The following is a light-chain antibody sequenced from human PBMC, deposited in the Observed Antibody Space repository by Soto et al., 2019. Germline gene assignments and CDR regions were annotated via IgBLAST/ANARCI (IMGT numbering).Light chain of an antibody. Sequence: DIVMTQSPLSLPVTPGEPASISCRSSQSLLHSDGYNYLDWYLQKPGQSPQLLIYLGSNRASGVPDMFSGSGSGTDFTLKISRVEADDVGVYYCMQALQTPLFTFGPGTKVDIK. J-gene: IGKJ3*01. CDR1: QSLLHSDGYNY. CDR2: LGS. CDR3: MQALQTPLFT. V-gene: IGKV2-28*01.